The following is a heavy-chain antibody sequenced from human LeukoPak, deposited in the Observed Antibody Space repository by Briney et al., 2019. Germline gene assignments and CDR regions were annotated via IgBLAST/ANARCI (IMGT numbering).Heavy chain of an antibody. D-gene: IGHD6-25*01. CDR1: GFTFSSYW. V-gene: IGHV3-7*04. CDR2: IKQDGSEK. CDR3: VSDSSGTWPEYFQV. Sequence: GRSLRLSCAASGFTFSSYWMNWVRQAPGKGLEWVANIKQDGSEKYYVNSVEGRLTISRDNAKNSLYLQMNSLRAEDTAVYFCVSDSSGTWPEYFQVWGQGTLVTVSS. J-gene: IGHJ1*01.